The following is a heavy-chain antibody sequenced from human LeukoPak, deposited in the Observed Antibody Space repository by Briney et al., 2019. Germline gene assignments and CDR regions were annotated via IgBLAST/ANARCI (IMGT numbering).Heavy chain of an antibody. D-gene: IGHD3-3*01. V-gene: IGHV4-34*01. CDR3: ARTTRFTKRSMDV. J-gene: IGHJ6*04. CDR1: GGSFSGYY. Sequence: SETLSLTCAVYGGSFSGYYWSWIRQPPGKGLEWIGEINHSGSTNYNPSLKSRVTISVDTSKNQFSLKLSSVTAADTAVYYCARTTRFTKRSMDVWGKGTTVTVSS. CDR2: INHSGST.